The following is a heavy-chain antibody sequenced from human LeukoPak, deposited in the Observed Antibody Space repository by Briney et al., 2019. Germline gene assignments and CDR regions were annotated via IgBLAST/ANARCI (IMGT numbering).Heavy chain of an antibody. J-gene: IGHJ2*01. CDR1: GFTISYNY. D-gene: IGHD3-22*01. CDR3: AKEEGDSSGSYYKYWYFDL. V-gene: IGHV3-66*02. Sequence: GGSLRLSCAVSGFTISYNYMSWVRQAPGKGPEWVSVIYRGGDTFYSDSVKGRFILSRDSSKNTLYLQMNSLRVEDTAVYYCAKEEGDSSGSYYKYWYFDLWGRGTLVTVSS. CDR2: IYRGGDT.